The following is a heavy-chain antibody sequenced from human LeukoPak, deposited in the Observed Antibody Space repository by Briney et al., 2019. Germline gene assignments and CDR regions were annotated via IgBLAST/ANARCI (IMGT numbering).Heavy chain of an antibody. J-gene: IGHJ4*02. D-gene: IGHD1-26*01. CDR3: AREEYSGSSYYFDY. Sequence: ASVKVSCKASGYTLTSYGISWVRQAPGQGLEWMGRISAYNGNTNYAQKFQGRVTMTTDTSTSTAYMELRSLRSDDTAVYYCAREEYSGSSYYFDYWGQGTLVTVSS. CDR2: ISAYNGNT. V-gene: IGHV1-18*01. CDR1: GYTLTSYG.